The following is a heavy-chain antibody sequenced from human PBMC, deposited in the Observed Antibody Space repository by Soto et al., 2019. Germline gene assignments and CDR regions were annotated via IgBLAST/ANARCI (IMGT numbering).Heavy chain of an antibody. CDR1: GYTFTGYD. CDR3: ARVSGGGYYYGMDV. J-gene: IGHJ6*02. V-gene: IGHV1-2*02. D-gene: IGHD3-10*01. Sequence: ASVKVSCKASGYTFTGYDMHWVRQAPGQGLEWMGWINPNIGGTKDAQKFEGRVTMTRDTSISTAYMELSRLGSEDTAVYYCARVSGGGYYYGMDVWGQGTTVTSP. CDR2: INPNIGGT.